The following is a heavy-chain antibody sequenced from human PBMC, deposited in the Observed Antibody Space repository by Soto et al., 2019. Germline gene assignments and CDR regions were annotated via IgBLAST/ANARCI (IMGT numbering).Heavy chain of an antibody. CDR2: INHSGST. CDR1: GGSFSGYY. J-gene: IGHJ5*02. V-gene: IGHV4-34*01. CDR3: ARGLEPDILTGYNWFDP. Sequence: LSLTCAVYGGSFSGYYWSWIRQPPGKGLEWIGEINHSGSTNYNPSLKSRVTISVDTSKNQFSLKLSSVTAADTAVYYCARGLEPDILTGYNWFDPWGQGTLVTVSS. D-gene: IGHD3-9*01.